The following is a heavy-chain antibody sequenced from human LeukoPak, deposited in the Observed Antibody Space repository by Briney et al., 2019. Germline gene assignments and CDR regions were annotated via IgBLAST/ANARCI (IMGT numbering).Heavy chain of an antibody. CDR1: GFTFSSYD. V-gene: IGHV3-23*01. CDR3: AKSSKD. J-gene: IGHJ4*02. CDR2: LSSGGTT. Sequence: GGSLRLSCAASGFTFSSYDMTWVRQAPGKGLEWVSALSSGGTTYYADSVKGRFTISRDNSKNTLYLQMNSLRAEDTAVYYCAKSSKDWGQGTLVTVSS.